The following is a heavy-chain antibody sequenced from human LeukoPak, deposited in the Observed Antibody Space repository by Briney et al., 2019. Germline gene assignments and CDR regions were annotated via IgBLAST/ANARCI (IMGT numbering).Heavy chain of an antibody. D-gene: IGHD3-22*01. CDR2: IYYSGST. Sequence: SETLSLTCTVSGGSISSSSYYWGWIRQPPGKGLEWIGSIYYSGSTYYNPSLKSRVTIYVDTSKNQFSLKLSSVTAADTAVYCCARHVMGLLNYWGQGTLVTVSS. V-gene: IGHV4-39*01. CDR1: GGSISSSSYY. CDR3: ARHVMGLLNY. J-gene: IGHJ4*02.